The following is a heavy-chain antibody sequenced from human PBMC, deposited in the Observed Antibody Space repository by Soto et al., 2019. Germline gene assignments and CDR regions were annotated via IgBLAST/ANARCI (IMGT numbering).Heavy chain of an antibody. CDR1: GYTFTSYA. J-gene: IGHJ6*02. CDR2: INAGNGNT. CDR3: ARGPYYYGSGSYSNYYYYYGMDV. D-gene: IGHD3-10*01. V-gene: IGHV1-3*01. Sequence: ASVKVSCKASGYTFTSYAMHWVRQAPGQRLEWMGWINAGNGNTKYSQKFQGRVTITRDTSASTASMELSSLRSEDTAVYYCARGPYYYGSGSYSNYYYYYGMDVWGQGTTVTVSS.